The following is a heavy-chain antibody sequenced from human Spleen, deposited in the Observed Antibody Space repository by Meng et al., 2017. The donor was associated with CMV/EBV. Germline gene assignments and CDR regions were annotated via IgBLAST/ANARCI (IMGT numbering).Heavy chain of an antibody. D-gene: IGHD2-2*01. CDR2: IYYSGNT. J-gene: IGHJ4*02. CDR3: ARVRGDIVAVPAAYSFDY. V-gene: IGHV4-31*02. Sequence: INSGGYYWSWIRQHPGKGLEWIGYIYYSGNTYYNSSLKSRLTISVDTSKNQFSLRLSSVTAADTAVYYCARVRGDIVAVPAAYSFDYWGQGTLVTVSS. CDR1: INSGGYY.